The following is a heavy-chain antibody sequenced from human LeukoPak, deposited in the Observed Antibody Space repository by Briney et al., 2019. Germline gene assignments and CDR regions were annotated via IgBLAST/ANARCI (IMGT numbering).Heavy chain of an antibody. CDR3: ARADSSGWYPVY. V-gene: IGHV3-53*01. Sequence: PGGSLRLSCAASGFSFSSNYMSWVRQAPGRGLEWVSVVYSGGSTYYTDSVKGRFTISRDNSKNTLYLQMNSLRAEDTAMYYCARADSSGWYPVYWGQGTLVTVSS. CDR2: VYSGGST. J-gene: IGHJ4*02. CDR1: GFSFSSNY. D-gene: IGHD6-19*01.